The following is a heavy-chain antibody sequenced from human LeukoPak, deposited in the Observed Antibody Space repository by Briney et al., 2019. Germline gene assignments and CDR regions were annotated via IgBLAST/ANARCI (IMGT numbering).Heavy chain of an antibody. CDR3: ARDPGPGYSSGWYRGKNNWFDP. J-gene: IGHJ5*02. CDR1: GYTFTGYY. D-gene: IGHD6-19*01. CDR2: INPNSGGT. Sequence: ASVKVSCKASGYTFTGYYMHWVRQAPGQGLEWMGWINPNSGGTNYAQKFQGRVTMTRDTSISTAYMELSRLRSDDTAVYYCARDPGPGYSSGWYRGKNNWFDPWGQGTLVTVSS. V-gene: IGHV1-2*02.